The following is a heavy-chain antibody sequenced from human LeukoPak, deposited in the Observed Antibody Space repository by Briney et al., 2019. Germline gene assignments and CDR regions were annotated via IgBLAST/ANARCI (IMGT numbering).Heavy chain of an antibody. Sequence: GGSLRLSCAASGFTFSSYEMNWVRQAPGRGLEWVSYISSSGSTIYYADSVKGRFTISRDNAKNSLYLQMNSLRAEDTALYYCAKGTSSWHEFDYWGQGTLVTVSS. CDR2: ISSSGSTI. J-gene: IGHJ4*02. V-gene: IGHV3-48*03. CDR1: GFTFSSYE. CDR3: AKGTSSWHEFDY. D-gene: IGHD6-13*01.